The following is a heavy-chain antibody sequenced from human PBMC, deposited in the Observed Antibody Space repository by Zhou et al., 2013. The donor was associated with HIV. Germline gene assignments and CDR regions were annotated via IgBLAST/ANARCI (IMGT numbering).Heavy chain of an antibody. CDR2: IDTSGRA. D-gene: IGHD3-16*01. J-gene: IGHJ6*04. CDR3: ARLYSIGPYRGHYYYLMDV. CDR1: GGSITSYS. Sequence: QVQLQESGPGLVKPSETLSLTCDVTGGSITSYSWTWIRQSAGKGLEWIGQIDTSGRANYNPSLESRVTMSVDMSKKQFSLKLRSVAAADTAMYYCARLYSIGPYRGHYYYLMDVWGKGPRSPSPQ. V-gene: IGHV4-4*07.